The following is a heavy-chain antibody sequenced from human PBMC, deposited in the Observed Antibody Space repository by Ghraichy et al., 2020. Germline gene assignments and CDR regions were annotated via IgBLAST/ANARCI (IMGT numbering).Heavy chain of an antibody. D-gene: IGHD3-22*01. CDR3: ARDSSGYYYARYFQH. Sequence: ASVKVSCKASGYTFTSYGISWVRQAPGQGLEWMGWISAYNGDTNYAQKLQGRVTMTTDTSTSTAYMELRSLRSDDTAVYYCARDSSGYYYARYFQHGARAPWSPSPQ. V-gene: IGHV1-18*01. J-gene: IGHJ1*01. CDR1: GYTFTSYG. CDR2: ISAYNGDT.